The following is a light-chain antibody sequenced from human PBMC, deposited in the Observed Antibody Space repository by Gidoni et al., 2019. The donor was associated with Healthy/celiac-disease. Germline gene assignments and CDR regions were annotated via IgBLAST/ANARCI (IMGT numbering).Light chain of an antibody. Sequence: IKRTHPQSSLSASVGDRVTITSRAGQSISSYLNWDQQKPGKAPKLLIYAASSLQSGVPSRFSGSGSGTDFTLTISSLQPEDFATYYCQQSYSTPPITFGQGTRLEIK. J-gene: IGKJ5*01. CDR3: QQSYSTPPIT. CDR1: QSISSY. CDR2: AAS. V-gene: IGKV1-39*01.